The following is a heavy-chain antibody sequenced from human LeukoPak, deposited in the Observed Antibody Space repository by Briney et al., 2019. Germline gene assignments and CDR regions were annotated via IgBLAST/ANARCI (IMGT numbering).Heavy chain of an antibody. J-gene: IGHJ5*02. CDR1: GGSISSYY. CDR3: ARDYLLWFGESSNWFDP. D-gene: IGHD3-10*01. CDR2: IYTSGST. Sequence: NPSETLSLTCTVSGGSISSYYWSWIRQPAGKGLEWIGRIYTSGSTNYNPSLKSRVTISVDTSKNQFSLKLSSVTAADTAVYYCARDYLLWFGESSNWFDPWGQGTLVTVSS. V-gene: IGHV4-4*07.